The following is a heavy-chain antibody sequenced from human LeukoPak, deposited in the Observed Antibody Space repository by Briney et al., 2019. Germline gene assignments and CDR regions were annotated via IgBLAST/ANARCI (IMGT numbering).Heavy chain of an antibody. J-gene: IGHJ6*02. V-gene: IGHV3-11*01. Sequence: GGSLRLSCAASEFTFGDFHMSWIRQAPGKGLEWVSYISSSGGSIYYADSVKGRFTISRDNAKNSLYLQMNSLRAEDTAVYYCARCVRGHIIPYYSGMDVWAQGTTVTVSS. D-gene: IGHD3-22*01. CDR3: ARCVRGHIIPYYSGMDV. CDR2: ISSSGGSI. CDR1: EFTFGDFH.